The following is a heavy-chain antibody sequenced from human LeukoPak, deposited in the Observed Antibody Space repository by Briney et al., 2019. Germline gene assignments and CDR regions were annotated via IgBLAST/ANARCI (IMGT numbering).Heavy chain of an antibody. CDR3: ARDRGVIQPYQIILNWFDP. D-gene: IGHD1-1*01. CDR1: AYTFTSYA. J-gene: IGHJ5*02. Sequence: ASVKVSCKASAYTFTSYAIHWVRQAPGQRLEWMGWINAGNGHTQYSQKFQGRVTITRDTSASTAYMELTSLKSEDTAVYYCARDRGVIQPYQIILNWFDPWGQGTLVTVSS. CDR2: INAGNGHT. V-gene: IGHV1-3*01.